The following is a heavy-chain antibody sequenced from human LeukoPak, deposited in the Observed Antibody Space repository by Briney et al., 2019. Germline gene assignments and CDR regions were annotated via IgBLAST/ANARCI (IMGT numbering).Heavy chain of an antibody. CDR2: IGFDGSNE. J-gene: IGHJ4*02. D-gene: IGHD5/OR15-5a*01. CDR1: RFTFSNFD. V-gene: IGHV3-30*02. CDR3: ARQIGVSIDY. Sequence: GGSLRLSCAASRFTFSNFDMHWVRQAPGKGREWVTVIGFDGSNEYYADSVRGQFTISRDNSRNTLYLQMSSLRPKDTAVYYCARQIGVSIDYWGQGTLVTVSS.